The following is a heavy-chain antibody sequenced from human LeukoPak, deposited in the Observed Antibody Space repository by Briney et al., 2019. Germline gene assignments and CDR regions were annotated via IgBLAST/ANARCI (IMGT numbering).Heavy chain of an antibody. CDR1: GYTFTGYY. CDR3: ARAPPQLNYYDSSGLDY. CDR2: INPNSGGT. J-gene: IGHJ4*02. V-gene: IGHV1-2*04. Sequence: ASVKVSCKASGYTFTGYYMHWVRLAPGQGLEWMGWINPNSGGTNYAQKFQGWVTMTRDTSISTAYMELSRLRSDDTAVYYCARAPPQLNYYDSSGLDYWGQGTLVTVSS. D-gene: IGHD3-22*01.